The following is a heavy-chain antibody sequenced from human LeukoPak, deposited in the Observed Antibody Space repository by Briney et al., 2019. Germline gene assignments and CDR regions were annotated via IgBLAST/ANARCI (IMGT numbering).Heavy chain of an antibody. CDR1: GDSISSYY. V-gene: IGHV4-4*09. Sequence: SETLSLTCTVSGDSISSYYWSWIRQPPGKGLEWIGYIYTSGSTNYNPSLKSRVTISVDTSKNQFSLKLSSVTAADAAVYYCARRAPAYSSSSVVFDYWGQGTLVTVSS. J-gene: IGHJ4*02. CDR3: ARRAPAYSSSSVVFDY. CDR2: IYTSGST. D-gene: IGHD6-6*01.